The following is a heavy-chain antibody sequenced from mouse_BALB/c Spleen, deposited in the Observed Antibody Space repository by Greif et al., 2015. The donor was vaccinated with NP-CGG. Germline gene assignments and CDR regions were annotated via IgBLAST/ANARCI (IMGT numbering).Heavy chain of an antibody. V-gene: IGHV1-37*01. D-gene: IGHD3-2*02. J-gene: IGHJ3*01. CDR3: GRSGDPCWVFAY. CDR1: GYSFTGYF. CDR2: INPYNGDT. Sequence: EVQLVESGPELVKPGASVKISCKASGYSFTGYFMNWVKQSHGKSLEWIGRINPYNGDTFYNQKFKGKATLTVAKSSSTAHMEILCLTSEDYAFYYCGRSGDPCWVFAYWCQGILFTVSA.